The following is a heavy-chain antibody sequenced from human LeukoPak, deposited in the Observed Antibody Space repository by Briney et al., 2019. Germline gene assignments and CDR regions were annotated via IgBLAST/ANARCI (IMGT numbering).Heavy chain of an antibody. Sequence: TGGSLRLSCAASGFTFSSYSMNWVRQAPGKGLEWVSSISSSSSYIYYAGSVKGRFTISRDNAKNSLYLQMNSLRAEDTAVYYCARDVGYGDSGRGYYFDYWGQGTLVTVSS. CDR2: ISSSSSYI. CDR1: GFTFSSYS. CDR3: ARDVGYGDSGRGYYFDY. J-gene: IGHJ4*02. V-gene: IGHV3-21*01. D-gene: IGHD4-17*01.